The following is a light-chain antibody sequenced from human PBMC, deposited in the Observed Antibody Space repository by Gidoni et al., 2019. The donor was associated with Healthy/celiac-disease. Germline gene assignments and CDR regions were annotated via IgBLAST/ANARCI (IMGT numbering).Light chain of an antibody. CDR2: DVS. J-gene: IGKJ2*01. V-gene: IGKV3-11*01. Sequence: EIVLTQSPATLSLSPGERATLSCRVSQSVSSYLAWYQQKPRQAPRLLIYDVSYRATGIPARFSGSGSGADFTLTISSLEPEDFAVYYCQQRSNWPYTFGQGTKLEIK. CDR1: QSVSSY. CDR3: QQRSNWPYT.